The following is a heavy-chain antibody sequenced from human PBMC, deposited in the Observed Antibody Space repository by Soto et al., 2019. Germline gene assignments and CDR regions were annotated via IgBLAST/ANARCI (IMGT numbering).Heavy chain of an antibody. CDR3: DTRRGGGGY. D-gene: IGHD3-10*01. CDR1: GFTVSNNY. J-gene: IGHJ4*02. V-gene: IGHV3-53*01. CDR2: IYSGGYT. Sequence: EVQLVESGGGLIQPGGSLRLSCAVSGFTVSNNYMSWVRQAPGKGLEGVSVIYSGGYTAYGDSVKGRFTISRDNSKNTLILQMKGRGAHDSAVYFWDTRRGGGGYWAQGTLVTVSS.